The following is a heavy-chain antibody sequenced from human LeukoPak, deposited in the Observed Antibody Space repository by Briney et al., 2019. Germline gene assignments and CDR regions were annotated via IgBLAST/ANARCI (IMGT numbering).Heavy chain of an antibody. Sequence: SETLSLTCTVSGGSISSSSYSWGWIRQPPGKGLEWIGSIYYSGSTYYNPSLKSRVTISVDTSKNQFSLKLSSVTAADTAVYYCARARGYSYGLFDYWGQGTLVTVSS. J-gene: IGHJ4*02. CDR2: IYYSGST. CDR1: GGSISSSSYS. D-gene: IGHD5-18*01. V-gene: IGHV4-39*07. CDR3: ARARGYSYGLFDY.